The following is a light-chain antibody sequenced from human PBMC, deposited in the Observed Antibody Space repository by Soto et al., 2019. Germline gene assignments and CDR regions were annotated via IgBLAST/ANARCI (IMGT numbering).Light chain of an antibody. Sequence: DIQMTQSPSAMSASVGDRVTITCRASQNIGSSLAWFQQKPGKVPKRLIHTTSTFESGVPSRFSGSGSVTEFTLTISSLQPEDFATYYCLQHDSYPRTFGPGTKVDIK. CDR2: TTS. CDR3: LQHDSYPRT. V-gene: IGKV1-17*03. J-gene: IGKJ3*01. CDR1: QNIGSS.